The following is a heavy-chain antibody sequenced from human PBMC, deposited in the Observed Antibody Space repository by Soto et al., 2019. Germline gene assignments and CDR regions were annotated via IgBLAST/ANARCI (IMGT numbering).Heavy chain of an antibody. V-gene: IGHV4-59*08. Sequence: PSETLSLTCTVSGGSVSSYYWSWIRQPPGKGLEWIGYMYVSGVTNYNPSLKSRVITSVDTSNNQFSLKLSSVTAADTAVYYCARRWGGTFDIWGQGTMVTVSS. D-gene: IGHD3-10*01. CDR1: GGSVSSYY. CDR2: MYVSGVT. J-gene: IGHJ3*02. CDR3: ARRWGGTFDI.